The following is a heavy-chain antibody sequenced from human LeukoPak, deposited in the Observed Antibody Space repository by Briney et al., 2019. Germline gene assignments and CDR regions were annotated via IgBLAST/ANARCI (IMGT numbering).Heavy chain of an antibody. CDR1: GGSISSSSYY. CDR2: IYYSGST. V-gene: IGHV4-39*01. D-gene: IGHD1-26*01. CDR3: ARHERGSLMLDY. J-gene: IGHJ4*02. Sequence: SETLSLTCTVSGGSISSSSYYWGWIRQPPGKGLEWIGSIYYSGSTYYNPSLKSRVTISVDTSKNQFSLKLSSVTATDTAVYYCARHERGSLMLDYWGQGTLVTVSS.